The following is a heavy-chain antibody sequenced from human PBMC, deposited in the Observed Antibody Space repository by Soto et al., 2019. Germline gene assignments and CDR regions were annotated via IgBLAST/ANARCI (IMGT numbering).Heavy chain of an antibody. Sequence: PSETLSLTCAVYGGSFSGYYWSWLRQPPGKGLEWIGEINHSGSTNYNPSLKSRVTISVDTSKNQFYLKLSSVTAADTAVYYCARGVTMIRGVIGGAFDIWGQGTMVTVSS. D-gene: IGHD3-10*01. J-gene: IGHJ3*02. CDR3: ARGVTMIRGVIGGAFDI. CDR1: GGSFSGYY. V-gene: IGHV4-34*01. CDR2: INHSGST.